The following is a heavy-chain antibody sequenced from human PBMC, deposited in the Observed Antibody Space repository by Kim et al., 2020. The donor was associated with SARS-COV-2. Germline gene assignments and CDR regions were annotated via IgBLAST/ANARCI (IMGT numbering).Heavy chain of an antibody. CDR1: GFTFSSYA. J-gene: IGHJ4*02. CDR3: AKVAANVRYFDWLLYPDY. D-gene: IGHD3-9*01. CDR2: ISGSGGST. V-gene: IGHV3-23*01. Sequence: GGSLRLSCAASGFTFSSYAMSWVRQAPGKGLEWVSAISGSGGSTYYADSVKGRFTISRDNSKNTLYLQMNSLRAEDTAVYYCAKVAANVRYFDWLLYPDYWGQGTLVTVSS.